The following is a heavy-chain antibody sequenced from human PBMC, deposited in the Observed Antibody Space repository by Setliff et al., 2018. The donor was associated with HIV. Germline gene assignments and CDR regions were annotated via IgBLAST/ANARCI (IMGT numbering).Heavy chain of an antibody. CDR2: ISAYNGNT. J-gene: IGHJ4*02. CDR1: GYTFTGYY. Sequence: ASVKVSCKASGYTFTGYYMHWVRQAPGQGLEWMGWISAYNGNTNYAQKLQGRVTMTTDTSTSTAYMELRSLRSDDTAVYYCARTFIGAERYFDYWGQGTLVTVSS. D-gene: IGHD3-16*02. V-gene: IGHV1-18*04. CDR3: ARTFIGAERYFDY.